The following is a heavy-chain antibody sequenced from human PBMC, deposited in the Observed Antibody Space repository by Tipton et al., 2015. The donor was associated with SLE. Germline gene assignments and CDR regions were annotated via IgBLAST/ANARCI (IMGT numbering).Heavy chain of an antibody. Sequence: GSLRLSCAASGFTFSSYSMNWVRQAPGKGLEWVSSISSSSSYTYYADSVKGRFTISRDNSKNTLYLQMNSLRAEDTAVYYCARGGYSSSWGLDYWGQGTLVTVSS. D-gene: IGHD6-13*01. CDR3: ARGGYSSSWGLDY. CDR2: ISSSSSYT. V-gene: IGHV3-21*01. J-gene: IGHJ4*02. CDR1: GFTFSSYS.